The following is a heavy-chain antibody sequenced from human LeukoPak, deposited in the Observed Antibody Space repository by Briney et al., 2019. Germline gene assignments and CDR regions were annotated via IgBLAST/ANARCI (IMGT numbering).Heavy chain of an antibody. CDR2: IYGDGST. V-gene: IGHV4-59*01. J-gene: IGHJ3*01. CDR1: GGSISSYY. CDR3: ARDKDSATNHAKIRYDV. D-gene: IGHD1-26*01. Sequence: SETLSLTCTVSGGSISSYYWSWIRQPPGKGLEWIGFIYGDGSTKYNPSLKSRVTMSVDTSKNQFSLKLSSATAADSAVYYCARDKDSATNHAKIRYDVWGQGTMVTVSS.